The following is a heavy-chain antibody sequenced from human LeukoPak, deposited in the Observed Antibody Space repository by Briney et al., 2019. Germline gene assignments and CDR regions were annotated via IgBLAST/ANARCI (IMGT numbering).Heavy chain of an antibody. Sequence: SETLSLTCAVYGGSFSGYYWSWIRQPPGKGLEWIGEINHSGSTDYNPSLKSRVTISVDTSKNQFSLRLSSVTAADTAVYYCARGLRGDFWSGYSLYYMDVWGKGTTVTVSS. CDR3: ARGLRGDFWSGYSLYYMDV. J-gene: IGHJ6*03. CDR1: GGSFSGYY. D-gene: IGHD3-3*01. CDR2: INHSGST. V-gene: IGHV4-34*01.